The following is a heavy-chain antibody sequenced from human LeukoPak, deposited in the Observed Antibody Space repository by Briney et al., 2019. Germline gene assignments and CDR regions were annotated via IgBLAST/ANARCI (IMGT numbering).Heavy chain of an antibody. Sequence: GGPLRLSCAASGFTFSSYAMSWVRQAPGKGLEWVSDISGSGGSTYYADSVKGRLTISRDNSKNTLYLQMDSLRAEDTAVYYCAKVGIRISLIVVVFTTADDWYFDLWGRGNLVTVSS. CDR1: GFTFSSYA. D-gene: IGHD3-22*01. J-gene: IGHJ2*01. CDR3: AKVGIRISLIVVVFTTADDWYFDL. V-gene: IGHV3-23*01. CDR2: ISGSGGST.